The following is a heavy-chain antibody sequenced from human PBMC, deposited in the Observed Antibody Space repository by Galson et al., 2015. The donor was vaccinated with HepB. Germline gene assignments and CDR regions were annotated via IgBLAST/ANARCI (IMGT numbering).Heavy chain of an antibody. D-gene: IGHD3-10*01. CDR1: GFTFSSYA. CDR2: ISYDGSNK. J-gene: IGHJ6*02. Sequence: SLRLSCAASGFTFSSYAMHWVRQAPGKGLEWVAVISYDGSNKYYADSVKGRFTISRDNSKNTLYLQMNSLRAEDTAVYYCAREQYYYGSGSELTDSWGGMDVWGQGTTVTVSS. V-gene: IGHV3-30*04. CDR3: AREQYYYGSGSELTDSWGGMDV.